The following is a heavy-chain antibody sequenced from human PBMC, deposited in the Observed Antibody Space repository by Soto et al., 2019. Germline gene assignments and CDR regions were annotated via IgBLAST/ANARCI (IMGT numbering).Heavy chain of an antibody. CDR3: AKVRGQQLVFSWFDP. CDR1: GFTFSSYA. J-gene: IGHJ5*02. D-gene: IGHD6-13*01. CDR2: ISGSGGST. Sequence: GGSLRLSCAASGFTFSSYAMSWVRQAPGKGLEWVSAISGSGGSTYYADSVKGRFTISRDNSKDTLYLQMNSLRAGDTAVYYCAKVRGQQLVFSWFDPCGQGAQVNVSS. V-gene: IGHV3-23*01.